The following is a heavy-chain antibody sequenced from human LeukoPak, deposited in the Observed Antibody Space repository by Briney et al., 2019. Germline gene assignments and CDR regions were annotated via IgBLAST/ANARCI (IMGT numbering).Heavy chain of an antibody. CDR1: GGSISSYY. D-gene: IGHD3-16*01. Sequence: PSETLSLTCTVSGGSISSYYWSWIRQPPGKGLEWIGYIYYSGSTNYNPSLKSRVTISVDTSKNQFSLKLSSVTAADTAVYYVGRHEGGEDAFDIWGQGTMVTVSS. CDR2: IYYSGST. V-gene: IGHV4-59*08. J-gene: IGHJ3*02. CDR3: GRHEGGEDAFDI.